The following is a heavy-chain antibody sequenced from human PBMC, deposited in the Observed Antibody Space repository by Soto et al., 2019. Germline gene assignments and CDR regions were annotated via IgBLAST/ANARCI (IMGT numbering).Heavy chain of an antibody. V-gene: IGHV4-39*01. CDR2: IYYGGSS. D-gene: IGHD1-26*01. Sequence: SETLSLTCTLSGDSISSRSYYWGWIRQPQGKGLEWIASIYYGGSSYYNPSLKSRVTISVDTSNNKFSLTLSSVTAADTAVYYCVRHLGAGFFGDSGPDYWGQGILVTVS. J-gene: IGHJ4*02. CDR1: GDSISSRSYY. CDR3: VRHLGAGFFGDSGPDY.